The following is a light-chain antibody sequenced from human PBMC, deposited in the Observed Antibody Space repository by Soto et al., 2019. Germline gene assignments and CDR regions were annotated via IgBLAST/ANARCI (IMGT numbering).Light chain of an antibody. CDR1: KSVRNN. V-gene: IGKV3-15*01. CDR2: DAS. CDR3: QQYNNWPPLYT. Sequence: EIVMTQYPATLSVSPGERATLSCRASKSVRNNLAWYQQKPGQAPRLLIYDASTRATGIPARFSGSGSGTEFTLTITSLQSEDFAIYSCQQYNNWPPLYTFGQGTKLEIK. J-gene: IGKJ2*01.